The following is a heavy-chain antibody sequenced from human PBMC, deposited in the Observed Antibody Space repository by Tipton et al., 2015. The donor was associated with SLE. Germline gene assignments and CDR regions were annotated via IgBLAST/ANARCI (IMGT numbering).Heavy chain of an antibody. J-gene: IGHJ4*02. CDR3: ARDLGRSRITIFGGFDF. V-gene: IGHV4-59*01. D-gene: IGHD3-3*01. CDR1: GGSITSYY. Sequence: TLSLTCTVSGGSITSYYGGWIRQPPGKGLEWIGSASDSGDTHYSSSLKSRVTIAVDTSKNQFSLKLTSVTAADTAVYYCARDLGRSRITIFGGFDFWGQGTLVTVSS. CDR2: ASDSGDT.